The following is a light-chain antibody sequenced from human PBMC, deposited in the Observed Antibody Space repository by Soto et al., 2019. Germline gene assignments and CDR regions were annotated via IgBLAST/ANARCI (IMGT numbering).Light chain of an antibody. CDR3: QQYNNWPPWT. CDR1: QSVSSKF. CDR2: AAS. V-gene: IGKV3D-15*01. Sequence: EIVMTQSPATLSVSPGERATLSCRASQSVSSKFLAWYQQKPGQAPRLLIYAASNRATGIPDRFSGSGSGTDFTLTISSLQSEDFAVYYCQQYNNWPPWTFAQGTKVDIK. J-gene: IGKJ1*01.